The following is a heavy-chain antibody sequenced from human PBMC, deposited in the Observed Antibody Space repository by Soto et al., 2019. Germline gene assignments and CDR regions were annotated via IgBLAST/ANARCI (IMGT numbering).Heavy chain of an antibody. CDR1: GGSISSYY. Sequence: QVQLQESGPGLVKPSETLSLTCTVSGGSISSYYWSWIRQPPGKGLEWIGYIYYSGSTNYNPSLKRPVTIPVETYKIQFSLKLSSVTAADTAVYYCARVKHYGRIDYWGQGTLVTVSS. D-gene: IGHD4-17*01. CDR3: ARVKHYGRIDY. J-gene: IGHJ4*02. CDR2: IYYSGST. V-gene: IGHV4-59*01.